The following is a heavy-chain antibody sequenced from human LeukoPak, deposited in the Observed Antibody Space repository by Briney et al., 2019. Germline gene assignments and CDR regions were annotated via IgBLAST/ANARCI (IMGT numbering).Heavy chain of an antibody. Sequence: SETLSLTCTVSGGSISSYYWSWVRQPPGKGLEWIGYIYYSGSTNYNPSLKSRVTISVDTSKNQFSLKLSSVTAADTAVYYCARANDAFDIWGQGTVVTVSS. CDR1: GGSISSYY. J-gene: IGHJ3*02. CDR2: IYYSGST. V-gene: IGHV4-59*01. CDR3: ARANDAFDI.